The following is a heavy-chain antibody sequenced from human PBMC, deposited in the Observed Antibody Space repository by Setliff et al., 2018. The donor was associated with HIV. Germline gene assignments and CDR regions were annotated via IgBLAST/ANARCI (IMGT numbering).Heavy chain of an antibody. D-gene: IGHD3-22*01. V-gene: IGHV4-34*01. CDR1: GGSFSGYY. J-gene: IGHJ4*02. CDR2: INHSGST. CDR3: AREQGRSYYDSSGFDY. Sequence: SETLSLTCAVYGGSFSGYYWSWIRQPPGKGLEWIGEINHSGSTNYNPSLKRRVTISVDTSKSQLSLKLTSVTAADTAVYYCAREQGRSYYDSSGFDYWGQGIPVTVSS.